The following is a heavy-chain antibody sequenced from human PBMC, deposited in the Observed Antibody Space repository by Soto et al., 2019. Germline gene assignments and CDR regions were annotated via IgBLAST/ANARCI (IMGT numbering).Heavy chain of an antibody. J-gene: IGHJ6*03. CDR2: IIPILGIA. V-gene: IGHV1-69*04. CDR3: ARDRSVARYYYYYMDV. Sequence: CVEVCWKACGGSFGSYTMSWVQHAPGQGLEWMGRIIPILGIANYAQKFQGRVTITADKSTSTAYMELSSLRSEDTAVYYCARDRSVARYYYYYMDVRGKGTTVTVSS. D-gene: IGHD6-19*01. CDR1: GGSFGSYT.